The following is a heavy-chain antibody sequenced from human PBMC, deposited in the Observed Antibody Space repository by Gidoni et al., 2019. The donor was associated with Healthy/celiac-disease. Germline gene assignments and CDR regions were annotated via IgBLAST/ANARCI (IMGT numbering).Heavy chain of an antibody. D-gene: IGHD1-26*01. CDR1: GYSISSGYY. Sequence: QVQLQESGPGLVKPSETLSLTCAVSGYSISSGYYWGWIRQPPGKGLEWIGSIYHSGSTYYNPSLKSRVTISVDTSKNQFSLKLSSVTAADTAVYYCARVPKVGATPYFDYWGQGTLVTVSS. CDR2: IYHSGST. CDR3: ARVPKVGATPYFDY. J-gene: IGHJ4*02. V-gene: IGHV4-38-2*01.